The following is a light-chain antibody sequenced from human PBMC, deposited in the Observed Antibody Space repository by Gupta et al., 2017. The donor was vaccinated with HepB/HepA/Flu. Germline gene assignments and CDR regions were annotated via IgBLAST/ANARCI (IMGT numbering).Light chain of an antibody. CDR1: HDISNY. CDR3: QQVNRYPHT. Sequence: DIQLTQSPSFLSASVGDRVSITCRASHDISNYLAWYQQKPGKAPKVLIFPASTLQSGVPSRFSGSGSGTEFTLTISSLQPEDFATFYCQQVNRYPHTFGQGTEVEI. J-gene: IGKJ1*01. CDR2: PAS. V-gene: IGKV1-9*01.